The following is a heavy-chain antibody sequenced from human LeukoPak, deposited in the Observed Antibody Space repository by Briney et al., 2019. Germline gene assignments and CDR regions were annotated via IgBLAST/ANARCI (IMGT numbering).Heavy chain of an antibody. CDR1: GDSISSFF. Sequence: PSETLSLACTVSGDSISSFFWSWIRQPPGKGLEWIAFIYYSGITSYNPSLKSRVTMSVDTSKNQFSLKLSSVTAADTAVYYCARDKSAAGTVWFDPWGQGTLVTVSS. D-gene: IGHD6-13*01. V-gene: IGHV4-59*12. CDR3: ARDKSAAGTVWFDP. J-gene: IGHJ5*02. CDR2: IYYSGIT.